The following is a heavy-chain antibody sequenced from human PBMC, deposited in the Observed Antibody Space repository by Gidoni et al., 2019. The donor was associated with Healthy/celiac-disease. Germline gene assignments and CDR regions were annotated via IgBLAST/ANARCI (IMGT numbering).Heavy chain of an antibody. J-gene: IGHJ4*02. Sequence: EVQLLESGGGLVQPGGSLRFSCAASGFTFSSYAMSWVRQAPGKGLEWVSTISGSGGSTYYADSVKGRFTISRDNSKNTLYLQMNSLRAEDTAVYYCAKDRLGTTSSTLYYFDYWGQGTLVTVSS. V-gene: IGHV3-23*01. CDR2: ISGSGGST. D-gene: IGHD7-27*01. CDR3: AKDRLGTTSSTLYYFDY. CDR1: GFTFSSYA.